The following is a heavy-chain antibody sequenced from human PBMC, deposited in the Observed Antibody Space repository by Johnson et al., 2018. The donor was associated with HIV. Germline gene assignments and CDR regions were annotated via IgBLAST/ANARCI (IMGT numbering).Heavy chain of an antibody. CDR2: INWNGDST. D-gene: IGHD1-26*01. CDR1: GFSFSDYY. V-gene: IGHV3-20*04. CDR3: ARGVGSTTVAAFDI. Sequence: VQLVESGGGLVKPGGSLRVSCAASGFSFSDYYMSWIRQAPGKGLEWVSGINWNGDSTGYADSVKGRFTISRDNAKNSLYLQMNSLRADDTALYYCARGVGSTTVAAFDIWGQGTMVTVSS. J-gene: IGHJ3*02.